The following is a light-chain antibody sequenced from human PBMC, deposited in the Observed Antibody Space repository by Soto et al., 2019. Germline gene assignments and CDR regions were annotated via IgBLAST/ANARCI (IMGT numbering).Light chain of an antibody. CDR1: HYIYSN. CDR2: GTS. J-gene: IGKJ1*01. CDR3: HQYNFWPS. V-gene: IGKV3-15*01. Sequence: EIVMTQSPATLSVSPGERASLSCTASHYIYSNVAWFQQRPGQAPRLLIYGTSTRATGVPARFSGSGSGTEFTLSISSLQSEDFAVYYCHQYNFWPSFGQGTKVDIK.